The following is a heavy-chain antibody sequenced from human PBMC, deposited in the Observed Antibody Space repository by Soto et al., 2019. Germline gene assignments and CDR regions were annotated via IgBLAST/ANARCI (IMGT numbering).Heavy chain of an antibody. CDR1: GYTFTSYY. Sequence: QVQLVQSGAEVKKPGASVKVSCKASGYTFTSYYMHWVRQAPGQGLEWMGIINPSGGSTSYAQKFQGRVTMTRDTSTSTVYMELSSLRSEDTAVYYCARDHGVYSGSSGTVYYYGMDVWGQGTTVTVSS. J-gene: IGHJ6*02. V-gene: IGHV1-46*01. CDR3: ARDHGVYSGSSGTVYYYGMDV. D-gene: IGHD6-6*01. CDR2: INPSGGST.